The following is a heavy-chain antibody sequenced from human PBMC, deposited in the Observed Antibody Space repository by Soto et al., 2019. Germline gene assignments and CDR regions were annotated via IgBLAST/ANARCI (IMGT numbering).Heavy chain of an antibody. J-gene: IGHJ4*02. V-gene: IGHV1-69*06. D-gene: IGHD3-3*01. CDR1: GGTSTRYA. CDR3: NRGSEYDLWSGYL. Sequence: QERLVQSGAEVRKPGSSVKVSCKVTGGTSTRYAINWVRQAPGEGLEWMGGIVPMFGTSKYAQKFQGRVTITADTSTNIAYIELRSLRSEDTAVYYCNRGSEYDLWSGYLWGQGTLVSVSS. CDR2: IVPMFGTS.